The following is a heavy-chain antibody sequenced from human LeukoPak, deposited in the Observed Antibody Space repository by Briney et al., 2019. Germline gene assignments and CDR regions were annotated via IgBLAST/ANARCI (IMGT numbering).Heavy chain of an antibody. Sequence: GGSLRLSCVASGFTFSNYGMSWVRQAPGKGLEWVSTISHSGGTTYYADSVKGRFTISRDNSKNTLYLQMNSLRAEDTAVYYCARAKAAGIAVAKYYFDYRGQGTLVTVSS. V-gene: IGHV3-23*01. CDR1: GFTFSNYG. CDR3: ARAKAAGIAVAKYYFDY. CDR2: ISHSGGTT. D-gene: IGHD6-19*01. J-gene: IGHJ4*02.